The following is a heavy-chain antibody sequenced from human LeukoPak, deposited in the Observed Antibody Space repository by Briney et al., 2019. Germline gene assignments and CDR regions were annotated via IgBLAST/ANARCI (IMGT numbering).Heavy chain of an antibody. Sequence: QPGGSLRLSCAASGLTFSSYAMHWVRQAPGKGLEWVAVISYDGSNKYYADSVKGRFTISRDNSKNTLYLQMNSLRAEDTAVYYCARARDYGDYVADYWGQGTLVTVSS. D-gene: IGHD4-17*01. CDR1: GLTFSSYA. J-gene: IGHJ4*02. V-gene: IGHV3-30-3*01. CDR3: ARARDYGDYVADY. CDR2: ISYDGSNK.